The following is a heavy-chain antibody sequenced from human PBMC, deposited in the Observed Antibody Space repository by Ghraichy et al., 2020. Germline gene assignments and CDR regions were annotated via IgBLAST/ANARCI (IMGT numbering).Heavy chain of an antibody. V-gene: IGHV4-39*01. CDR3: ASLGCSSFSCYQKYLDY. Sequence: SETLSLTCTVSGGSISSSSYYWGWIRQPPGKELEWIGNIFYSGTTYYNPSRKSRVTISVDTSKNQFSLNLSSVTAADTAVYYCASLGCSSFSCYQKYLDYWGQGTLVT. D-gene: IGHD2-2*01. CDR1: GGSISSSSYY. CDR2: IFYSGTT. J-gene: IGHJ4*02.